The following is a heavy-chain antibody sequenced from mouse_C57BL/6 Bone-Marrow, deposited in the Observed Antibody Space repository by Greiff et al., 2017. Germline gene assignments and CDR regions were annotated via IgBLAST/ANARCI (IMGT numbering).Heavy chain of an antibody. CDR1: GYTFTSYW. Sequence: QVQLQQPGAELVRPGSSVKLSCKASGYTFTSYWMDWVKQRPGQGLEWIGNIYPSDSETHYNQKFKDKATLTVDKSSSTAYMQLSSLTSEDSAVYYCARAIVNYFDFWGTGTTVTVSS. J-gene: IGHJ1*03. CDR3: ARAIVNYFDF. V-gene: IGHV1-61*01. D-gene: IGHD2-12*01. CDR2: IYPSDSET.